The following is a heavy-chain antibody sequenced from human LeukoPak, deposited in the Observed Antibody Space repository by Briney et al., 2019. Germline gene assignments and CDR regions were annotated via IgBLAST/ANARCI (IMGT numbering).Heavy chain of an antibody. CDR3: VKAAAGENWLVRGPSAFDI. CDR1: GFTFSSYA. Sequence: PGGSLRLSCSASGFTFSSYAMHWVRQAPGKGLEYVSAISSNGGSTYYADSVKGRFTISRDNSKNTLYLQMSSLRAEDTAVYYCVKAAAGENWLVRGPSAFDIWGQGTMVTVSS. D-gene: IGHD6-19*01. J-gene: IGHJ3*02. V-gene: IGHV3-64D*06. CDR2: ISSNGGST.